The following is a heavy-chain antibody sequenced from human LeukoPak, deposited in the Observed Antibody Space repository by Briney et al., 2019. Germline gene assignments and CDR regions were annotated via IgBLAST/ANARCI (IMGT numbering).Heavy chain of an antibody. D-gene: IGHD2-15*01. V-gene: IGHV3-21*01. J-gene: IGHJ5*02. Sequence: PGGSLRLSCAASGFTFSSYWMNWVRQAPGKGLEWVSSISSSSSYIYYADSVKGQFTISRDNAKNSLYLQMNSLRAEDTAVYYCARDVVGYCSGGSCRWFDPWGQGTLVTVSS. CDR1: GFTFSSYW. CDR2: ISSSSSYI. CDR3: ARDVVGYCSGGSCRWFDP.